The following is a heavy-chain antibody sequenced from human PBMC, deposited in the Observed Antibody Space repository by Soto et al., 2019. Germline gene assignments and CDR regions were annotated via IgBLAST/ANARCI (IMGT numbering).Heavy chain of an antibody. Sequence: VGSLRLSCAASGFTFSSYDMHWVRQATGKGLEWVSAIGTAGDTYYPGSVKGRFTISRENAKNSLYLQMNSLRAGDTAVYYCARGSGYYDSSGYLDYWGQGTLVTVSS. CDR2: IGTAGDT. D-gene: IGHD3-22*01. V-gene: IGHV3-13*01. J-gene: IGHJ4*02. CDR1: GFTFSSYD. CDR3: ARGSGYYDSSGYLDY.